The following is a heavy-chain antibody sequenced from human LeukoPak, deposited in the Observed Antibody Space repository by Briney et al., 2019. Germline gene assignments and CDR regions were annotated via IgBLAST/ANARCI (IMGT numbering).Heavy chain of an antibody. J-gene: IGHJ4*02. CDR3: ARGRIAVAGTFDY. V-gene: IGHV3-48*02. CDR2: ISSSSLSI. Sequence: GGSLRLSCAASGFTFSGYSMNWVRQAPGKGLEWVSYISSSSLSIYNADSVQGRFTISRDNAKNSLFLQMHSLRDEDTAVYYCARGRIAVAGTFDYWGQGTLVTVSS. D-gene: IGHD6-19*01. CDR1: GFTFSGYS.